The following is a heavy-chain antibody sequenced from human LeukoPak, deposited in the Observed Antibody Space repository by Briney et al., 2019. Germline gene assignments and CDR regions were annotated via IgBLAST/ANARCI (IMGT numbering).Heavy chain of an antibody. CDR3: ASREYYDSTGYFHL. Sequence: SGTLSLTCAVSGCSISSDNWWSLVRQPPGKGLEWIGEIYHRGSTNFNPSLNSRVSISIDTTKNQFSLKLSTVPAVATAVYYCASREYYDSTGYFHLWGRGTLVTVSS. J-gene: IGHJ2*01. V-gene: IGHV4-4*02. D-gene: IGHD3-22*01. CDR1: GCSISSDNW. CDR2: IYHRGST.